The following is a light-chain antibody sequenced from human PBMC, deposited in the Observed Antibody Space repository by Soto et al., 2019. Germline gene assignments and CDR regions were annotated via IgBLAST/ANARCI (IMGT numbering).Light chain of an antibody. CDR1: QKIINY. Sequence: DIQMTQSPSPLSASVGDRVSITCRASQKIINYLNWYQQKLGEAPKLLIYGASNLQSGVPSRFSGSGSGTDFTLIITSLQPEDFATYYCQQDYSLPPTFGQGTKVEVK. J-gene: IGKJ1*01. CDR3: QQDYSLPPT. V-gene: IGKV1-39*01. CDR2: GAS.